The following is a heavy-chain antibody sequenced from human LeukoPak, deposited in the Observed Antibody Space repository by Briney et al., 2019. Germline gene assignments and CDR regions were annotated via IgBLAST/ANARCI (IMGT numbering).Heavy chain of an antibody. J-gene: IGHJ4*02. V-gene: IGHV4-59*12. D-gene: IGHD3-10*01. CDR2: IYYSGST. Sequence: SETLSLTCTASGGSISSYYWSWIRQPPGKGLEWIGSIYYSGSTYYNPSLKSRVTISVDTSKNQFSLKLSSVTAADTAVYYCASLAFYGSGSYYWGQGTLVTVSS. CDR3: ASLAFYGSGSYY. CDR1: GGSISSYY.